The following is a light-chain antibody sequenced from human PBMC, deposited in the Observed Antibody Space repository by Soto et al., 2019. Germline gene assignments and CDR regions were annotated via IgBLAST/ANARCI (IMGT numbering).Light chain of an antibody. V-gene: IGKV1-39*01. J-gene: IGKJ1*01. CDR2: GAS. CDR3: QHTRTTPRT. CDR1: QGISTF. Sequence: DIQMTQSPSSLFASVGDRVTITCRAGQGISTFLHWYQQRPGKAPSLIIYGASNLQSGVPSRFSGRGSGTEFSLTISTLQPEDVATYYCQHTRTTPRTFGQGTKVEIK.